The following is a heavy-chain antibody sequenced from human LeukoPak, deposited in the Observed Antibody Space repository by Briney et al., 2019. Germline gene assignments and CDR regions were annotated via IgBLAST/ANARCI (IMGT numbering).Heavy chain of an antibody. CDR1: GGTFGSYA. V-gene: IGHV1-69*13. J-gene: IGHJ6*03. D-gene: IGHD2-21*01. Sequence: GASVKVSCKASGGTFGSYAITWVRQAPGQGLEWMGGIIPMFDTTYYAQKFQGRVTITADESTSTAYMELNSLRSEDTAMYFCSGGLAMIGYYMDVWGKGTTVIISS. CDR2: IIPMFDTT. CDR3: SGGLAMIGYYMDV.